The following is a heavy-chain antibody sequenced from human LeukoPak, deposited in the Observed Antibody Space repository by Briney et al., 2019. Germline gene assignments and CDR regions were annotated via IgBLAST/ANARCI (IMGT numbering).Heavy chain of an antibody. CDR3: ARDSPNYDILTGYYNPYYYYYMDV. Sequence: PGGSLRLSCAASGFTFSSYGMYWVRQAPGKGLEWVAFIRYDGSNKYYADSVKGRFTVSRDNSKNTLYLQMKSLRAEDTAVYYCARDSPNYDILTGYYNPYYYYYMDVWGKGTTVTISS. CDR1: GFTFSSYG. V-gene: IGHV3-30*02. J-gene: IGHJ6*03. CDR2: IRYDGSNK. D-gene: IGHD3-9*01.